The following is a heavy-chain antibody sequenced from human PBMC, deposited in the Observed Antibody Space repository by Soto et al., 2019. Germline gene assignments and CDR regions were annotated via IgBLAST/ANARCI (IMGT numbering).Heavy chain of an antibody. D-gene: IGHD3-22*01. CDR2: IYCSGST. V-gene: IGHV4-61*01. CDR3: ARTYDSSGVYFDY. CDR1: GGSVSSGSYY. Sequence: LSLTCTVSGGSVSSGSYYWSWIRQPPGKGLEWIGYIYCSGSTNYNPSLKSRVTISVDTSKNQFSLKLSSVTAADTAVYYCARTYDSSGVYFDYWGQGTLVTVSS. J-gene: IGHJ4*02.